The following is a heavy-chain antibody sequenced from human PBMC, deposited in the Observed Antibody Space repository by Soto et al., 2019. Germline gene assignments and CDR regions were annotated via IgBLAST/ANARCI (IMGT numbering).Heavy chain of an antibody. CDR1: GGSITSNGYY. Sequence: QVQLQESGPGLVKPSQTLSLPCTVSGGSITSNGYYWSWIRHHPGEGIEWIGFTSNSGSTSYNPGLKRRVTVSVDTSSDQFSLSLNPVTAADTAVYYCARGGGSTKVDYWGQGTLVSVSP. V-gene: IGHV4-31*03. CDR3: ARGGGSTKVDY. J-gene: IGHJ4*02. CDR2: TSNSGST. D-gene: IGHD2-2*01.